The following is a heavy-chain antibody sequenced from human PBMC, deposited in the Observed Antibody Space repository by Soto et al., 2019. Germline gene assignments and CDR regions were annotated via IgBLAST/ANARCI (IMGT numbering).Heavy chain of an antibody. CDR2: IIPIFGTA. V-gene: IGHV1-69*01. D-gene: IGHD6-13*01. Sequence: QVQLVQSGAEVKKPGSSVKVSCKASGGTFSSYAISWVRQAPGQGLEWMGGIIPIFGTANYAQTFQGRVTITADESTSTAYMELSSLRSEDTAVYYFAREGAAAAPFDPWGQGTLVTVSS. CDR3: AREGAAAAPFDP. J-gene: IGHJ5*02. CDR1: GGTFSSYA.